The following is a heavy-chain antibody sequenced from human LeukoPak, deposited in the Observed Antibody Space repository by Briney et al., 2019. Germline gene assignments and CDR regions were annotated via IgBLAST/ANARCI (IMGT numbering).Heavy chain of an antibody. CDR1: GGSISSGGYY. CDR2: IYYSGST. Sequence: SQTLSLTCTVSGGSISSGGYYWSWIRQHPGTGLEWIGYIYYSGSTYYNPSLKSRVTISVDTSKNQFSLKLSSVTAADTAVYYCARRSGAHFDYWGQGTLVTVSS. J-gene: IGHJ4*02. CDR3: ARRSGAHFDY. V-gene: IGHV4-31*03.